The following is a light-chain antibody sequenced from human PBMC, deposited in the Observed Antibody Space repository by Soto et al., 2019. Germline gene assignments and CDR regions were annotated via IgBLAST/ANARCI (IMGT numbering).Light chain of an antibody. CDR2: EDN. J-gene: IGLJ2*01. CDR1: SGSIASNY. Sequence: NFMLTQPHSVSESPGKTVIISCTRSSGSIASNYVQWYQQRPGSAPTPVIHEDNERPSGVPDRFSGSIDSSSNSASLTISGLKTDDEADYYCQSYHSGNVVFGGGTQLTVL. CDR3: QSYHSGNVV. V-gene: IGLV6-57*04.